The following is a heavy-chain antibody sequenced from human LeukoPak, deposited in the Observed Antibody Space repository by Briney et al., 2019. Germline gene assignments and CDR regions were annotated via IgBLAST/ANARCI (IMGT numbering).Heavy chain of an antibody. CDR2: MWSDGTTK. CDR1: GFSLSVYG. Sequence: GGSLRLSCAASGFSLSVYGLHWVRQAPGKGLEWVAVMWSDGTTKYYAESVEGRFTISRDNFKNTLYLQMNSLRVEDTAVYYCAKSYGRLEQQLGPGYFDYWGQGTLVTVSS. J-gene: IGHJ4*02. CDR3: AKSYGRLEQQLGPGYFDY. D-gene: IGHD6-13*01. V-gene: IGHV3-33*06.